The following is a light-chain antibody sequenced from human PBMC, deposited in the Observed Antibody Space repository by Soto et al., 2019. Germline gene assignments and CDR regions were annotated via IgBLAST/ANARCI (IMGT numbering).Light chain of an antibody. CDR2: GAS. CDR3: QPYRSSPPLT. J-gene: IGKJ3*01. CDR1: QRVSSSS. V-gene: IGKV3-20*01. Sequence: IVLTKSPGTLSFSPGERATLSCRASQRVSSSSLAWYQQKPGQAPRLLIYGASSRATGIPDRFSGSGSGTDFTLTISRLEPEDFAVYYCQPYRSSPPLTFGPGTKVDIK.